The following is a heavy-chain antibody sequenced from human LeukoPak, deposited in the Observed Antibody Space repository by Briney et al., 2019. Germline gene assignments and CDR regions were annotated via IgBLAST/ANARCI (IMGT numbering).Heavy chain of an antibody. CDR1: GFTFSSYA. V-gene: IGHV3-23*01. Sequence: PGGSLRLSCAASGFTFSSYAMSWVRQAPGKGLEWVSSISGSGESAYYADSVKGRFTISRDKTKNTLYLQMNSLRAEDTAVYYCAKDSVLIPAGWFDPWGQGTLVTVS. J-gene: IGHJ5*02. CDR3: AKDSVLIPAGWFDP. D-gene: IGHD2-2*01. CDR2: ISGSGESA.